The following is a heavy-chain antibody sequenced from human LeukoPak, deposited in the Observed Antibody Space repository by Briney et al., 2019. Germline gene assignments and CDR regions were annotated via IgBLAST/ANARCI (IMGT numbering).Heavy chain of an antibody. J-gene: IGHJ5*02. V-gene: IGHV4-34*01. CDR2: INHSGST. Sequence: PGGSLRLSCAASGFTFSSYSMNWVRQPPGKGLEWIGEINHSGSTNYNPSLKSRVTISVDTSKNQFSLKLSSVTAADTAVYYCARPKGYCSSTSCLGGNWFDPWGQGTLVTVSS. CDR3: ARPKGYCSSTSCLGGNWFDP. CDR1: GFTFSSYS. D-gene: IGHD2-2*01.